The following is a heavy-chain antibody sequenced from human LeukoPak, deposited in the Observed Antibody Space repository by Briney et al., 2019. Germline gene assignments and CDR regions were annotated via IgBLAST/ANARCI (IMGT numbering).Heavy chain of an antibody. J-gene: IGHJ5*02. D-gene: IGHD2-2*01. CDR1: GGSVGSSTYY. V-gene: IGHV4-39*01. CDR3: ARLGFCTSTSCP. Sequence: SETLSLTCTVSGGSVGSSTYYWGWIRQPPGKGLEWIASIAYSGSTYNPSLKSRVTISVDTSKNQFSLKLGSVTAADTAVYYCARLGFCTSTSCPWGQGTLVTVSS. CDR2: IAYSGST.